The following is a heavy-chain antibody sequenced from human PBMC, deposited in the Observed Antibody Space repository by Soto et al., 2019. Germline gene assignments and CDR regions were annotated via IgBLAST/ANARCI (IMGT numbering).Heavy chain of an antibody. Sequence: GGSLRLSCAASGFTFSSYGMHWVRQAPGKGLEWVAVISYDGSNKYYADSVKGRFTISRDNSKNTLYLQMNSLRAEDTAVYYCAKDPRELYYDILTGTPVEYWGQGTLVTVSS. CDR3: AKDPRELYYDILTGTPVEY. CDR2: ISYDGSNK. V-gene: IGHV3-30*18. CDR1: GFTFSSYG. D-gene: IGHD3-9*01. J-gene: IGHJ4*02.